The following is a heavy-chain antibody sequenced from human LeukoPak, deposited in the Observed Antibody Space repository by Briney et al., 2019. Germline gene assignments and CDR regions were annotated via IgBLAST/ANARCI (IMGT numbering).Heavy chain of an antibody. CDR2: INPNSGGT. Sequence: ASVKVSCKASGYTFTGYYMHWVRQAPGQGLEWMGWINPNSGGTNYAQKFQGRVTMTRDTSISTAYMELSRLRSDDTAVYYCARARRDHDYGDYEAYPQYYYYYMDVWGKGTTVTISS. CDR1: GYTFTGYY. CDR3: ARARRDHDYGDYEAYPQYYYYYMDV. J-gene: IGHJ6*03. V-gene: IGHV1-2*02. D-gene: IGHD4-17*01.